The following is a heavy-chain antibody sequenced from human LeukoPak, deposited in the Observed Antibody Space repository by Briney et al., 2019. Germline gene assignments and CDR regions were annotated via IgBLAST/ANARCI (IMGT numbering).Heavy chain of an antibody. Sequence: SVKVSCKASGGTFSSFAVSWVRQAPGQGLEWMGGIIPLFDTTNYAQKFQGRVTISADKSTSTIYMEMSSLRSEDTAVYYCASGVAVAGTYYYYGMDVWGKGTTVIVSS. CDR1: GGTFSSFA. CDR3: ASGVAVAGTYYYYGMDV. V-gene: IGHV1-69*06. J-gene: IGHJ6*04. CDR2: IIPLFDTT. D-gene: IGHD6-19*01.